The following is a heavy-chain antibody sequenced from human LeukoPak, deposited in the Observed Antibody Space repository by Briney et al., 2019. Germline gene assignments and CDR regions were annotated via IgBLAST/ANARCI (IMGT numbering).Heavy chain of an antibody. D-gene: IGHD6-19*01. CDR2: IRYDGNNK. J-gene: IGHJ4*02. Sequence: GGSLRLSCAASGFTFSSYGMHWVSQDPGNGLEWVAFIRYDGNNKYYADSVKGRFTISRDNSKNTLYLQMNSLRAEDTAVYYCARRSGIAVAGAFDYWGQGTLVTVSS. CDR1: GFTFSSYG. V-gene: IGHV3-30*02. CDR3: ARRSGIAVAGAFDY.